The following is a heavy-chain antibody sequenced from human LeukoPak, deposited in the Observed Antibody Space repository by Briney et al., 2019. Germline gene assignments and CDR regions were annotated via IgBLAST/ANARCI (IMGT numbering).Heavy chain of an antibody. J-gene: IGHJ3*02. CDR2: ISAYNGNT. Sequence: ASVKVSCKASGYTFTSYGISWVRQAPGQGLEWMGWISAYNGNTNYAQKLQGRVTMTTDTSTSTAYMELRSLRSDDTAVYYCARGRAVLRFLEWPIDDAFDIWGQGTVVTVSS. D-gene: IGHD3-3*01. CDR3: ARGRAVLRFLEWPIDDAFDI. V-gene: IGHV1-18*01. CDR1: GYTFTSYG.